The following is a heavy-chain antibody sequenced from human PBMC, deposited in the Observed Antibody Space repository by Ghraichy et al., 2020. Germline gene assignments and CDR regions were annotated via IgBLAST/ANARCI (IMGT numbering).Heavy chain of an antibody. CDR1: GFTFRTYW. Sequence: GGSLRLSCAASGFTFRTYWMHWVRQAPGEGLVWVSRINSDGRSTDYADSVKGRFTISRDNARNTLYLQMNSLRVEDTAVYYCVRDRGLTTDDSWGQGTLVTVSS. D-gene: IGHD4-11*01. CDR2: INSDGRST. V-gene: IGHV3-74*01. J-gene: IGHJ4*02. CDR3: VRDRGLTTDDS.